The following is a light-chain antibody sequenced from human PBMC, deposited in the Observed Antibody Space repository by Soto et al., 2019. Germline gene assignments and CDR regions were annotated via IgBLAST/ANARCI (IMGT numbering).Light chain of an antibody. CDR1: QSVSSN. CDR2: GAS. V-gene: IGKV3-15*01. CDR3: QEYNNWCPVT. J-gene: IGKJ5*01. Sequence: DIVMTQSPATLSVSPGERATLSCRASQSVSSNLAWYQHKPGQAPRLLIYGASTRSTGITARFCGSGSGTEFTLTITSRESEDFGVYYYQEYNNWCPVTFGQGTRLEIK.